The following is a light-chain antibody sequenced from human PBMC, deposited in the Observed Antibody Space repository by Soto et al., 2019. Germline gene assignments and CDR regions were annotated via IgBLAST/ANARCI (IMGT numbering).Light chain of an antibody. CDR3: SAWDDSIYGPV. CDR2: SDN. Sequence: QSVLTQPPSASGTPGQRVAISCSGGSSNIGTNPVNWYRHLPGTAPKLLIYSDNQRPSGVPDRFSGSKSGTSASLTISGLQSEDEAEYFCSAWDDSIYGPVFGGGTKLTVL. V-gene: IGLV1-44*01. J-gene: IGLJ2*01. CDR1: SSNIGTNP.